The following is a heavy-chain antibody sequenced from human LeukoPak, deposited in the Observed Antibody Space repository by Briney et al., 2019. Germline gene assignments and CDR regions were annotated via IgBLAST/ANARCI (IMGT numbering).Heavy chain of an antibody. CDR1: GGSISSSSYY. J-gene: IGHJ4*02. V-gene: IGHV4-39*01. CDR2: IYYSGST. CDR3: ARLCGDGYMDY. D-gene: IGHD5-24*01. Sequence: SQTLSLTCTVSGGSISSSSYYWGWIRQPPGKGLEWIGSIYYSGSTYYNPSLKSRVTISVDTSKNQFSLKLSSVTAADTAVYYCARLCGDGYMDYWGQGTLVTVSS.